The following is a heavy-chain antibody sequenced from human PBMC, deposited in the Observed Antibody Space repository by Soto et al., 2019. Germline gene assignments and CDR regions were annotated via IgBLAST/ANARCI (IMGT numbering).Heavy chain of an antibody. J-gene: IGHJ4*02. CDR3: ARQSCFGGACYLFRPFDY. D-gene: IGHD2-21*02. Sequence: ESLKISCKGSGYQFTGYWIFLVLQLAGKGLEWIGCIYPGDFDNRYCPSFQGQVIISADKSTNAAFLLWCSLEASASAMYYCARQSCFGGACYLFRPFDYWGLGTQVTVSS. V-gene: IGHV5-51*01. CDR1: GYQFTGYW. CDR2: IYPGDFDN.